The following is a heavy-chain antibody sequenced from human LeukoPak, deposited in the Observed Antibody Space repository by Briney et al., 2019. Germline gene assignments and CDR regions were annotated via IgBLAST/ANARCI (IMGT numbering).Heavy chain of an antibody. J-gene: IGHJ4*02. CDR1: GGTFSSYA. Sequence: SVKVSCKASGGTFSSYAISWVRQAPGQGLEWMGRIIPILGTATYAQKFQGRVTITADKSTSTAYMELSSLRSEDTAVYYCARGAQRGYSSSWPLLVDYWGQGTLVTVSS. CDR3: ARGAQRGYSSSWPLLVDY. V-gene: IGHV1-69*04. CDR2: IIPILGTA. D-gene: IGHD6-13*01.